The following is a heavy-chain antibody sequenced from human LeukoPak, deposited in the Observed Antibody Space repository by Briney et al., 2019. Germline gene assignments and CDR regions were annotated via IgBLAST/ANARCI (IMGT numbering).Heavy chain of an antibody. D-gene: IGHD1-1*01. CDR1: GGSISDYY. CDR3: ARAHTNNWHVDY. Sequence: SETLCLTCTVSGGSISDYYWSWIRQPPGKGLEWIGYIYYSGSSDYNPSLKSRVSISVDTSKNQLSLKLSSVTAADTAVYYCARAHTNNWHVDYWGQGALVTVSS. CDR2: IYYSGSS. J-gene: IGHJ4*02. V-gene: IGHV4-59*01.